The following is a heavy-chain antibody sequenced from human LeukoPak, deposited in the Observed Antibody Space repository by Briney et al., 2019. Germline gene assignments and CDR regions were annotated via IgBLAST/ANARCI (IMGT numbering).Heavy chain of an antibody. J-gene: IGHJ4*02. D-gene: IGHD6-19*01. CDR3: ARRIPSSSGIIDY. Sequence: KPGESLKISCKGSGYSSTSYWIGWVRQMPGKGLEWMGIIYPGDSDTRYSPSFQGQVTISADKSISTAYLQWSSLKASDTAMYYCARRIPSSSGIIDYWGQGTLVTVSS. CDR1: GYSSTSYW. CDR2: IYPGDSDT. V-gene: IGHV5-51*03.